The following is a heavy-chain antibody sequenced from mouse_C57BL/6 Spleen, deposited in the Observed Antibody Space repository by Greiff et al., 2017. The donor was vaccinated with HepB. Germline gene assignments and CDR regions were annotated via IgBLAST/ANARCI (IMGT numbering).Heavy chain of an antibody. V-gene: IGHV2-2*01. Sequence: VQLQQSGPGLVQPSQSLSITCTVSGFSLTSYGVHWVRQSPGKGLEWLGVIWSGGSTDYNAAFISRLSISKDKSKSQVFFKMNSLQPDDTAIYYCARNSFAYWGQGTLVTVSA. CDR3: ARNSFAY. CDR2: IWSGGST. J-gene: IGHJ3*01. CDR1: GFSLTSYG.